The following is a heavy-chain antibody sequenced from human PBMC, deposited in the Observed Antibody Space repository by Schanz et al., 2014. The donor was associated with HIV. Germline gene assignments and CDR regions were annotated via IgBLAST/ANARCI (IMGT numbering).Heavy chain of an antibody. CDR1: GFTFSSYA. CDR2: ISYDGSKK. J-gene: IGHJ3*02. Sequence: QVQLVESGGGVVQPGRSLRLSCAASGFTFSSYAMNWVRQAPGKGLEWVALISYDGSKKYYADSVKGRFTISRDNAKNSLYLQLNSLRAEDTAVYYCARSPWLRDDGLDIWGQGTMVTVSS. CDR3: ARSPWLRDDGLDI. V-gene: IGHV3-30*19. D-gene: IGHD6-19*01.